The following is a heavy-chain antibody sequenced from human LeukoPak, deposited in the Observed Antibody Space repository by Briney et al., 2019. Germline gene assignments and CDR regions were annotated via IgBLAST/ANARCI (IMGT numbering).Heavy chain of an antibody. D-gene: IGHD1-26*01. V-gene: IGHV4-4*02. CDR3: SRESGPFCPFGY. J-gene: IGHJ4*02. CDR2: ISLAGQT. CDR1: GGSISGTNW. Sequence: SGPLSLTCGVSGGSISGTNWWSWVRQPPGQGLEWIGEISLAGQTNYNPSLNGRVTMSLDKSSNQLSLHLTSVTAADTATYFCSRESGPFCPFGYWGQGTLVIVSS.